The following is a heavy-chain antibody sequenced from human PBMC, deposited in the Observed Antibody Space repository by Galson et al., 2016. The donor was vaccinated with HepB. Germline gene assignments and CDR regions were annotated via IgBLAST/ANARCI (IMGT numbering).Heavy chain of an antibody. V-gene: IGHV4-59*01. CDR3: ARHKVSASGGGFDA. Sequence: SETLSLTCSISGGSLTTYYLNWIRQPPGKGLEWIGNVSDSGSTTYNPSLESRVTISIDTSKKQFSLKLTSVNAADTAVYYCARHKVSASGGGFDAWGQGTLVTVSS. CDR2: VSDSGST. CDR1: GGSLTTYY. J-gene: IGHJ5*02. D-gene: IGHD6-13*01.